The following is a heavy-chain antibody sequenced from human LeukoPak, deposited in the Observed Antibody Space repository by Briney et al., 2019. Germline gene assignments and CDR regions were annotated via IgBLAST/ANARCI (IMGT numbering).Heavy chain of an antibody. Sequence: ASAKVSCKASGYTFTSYGISWVRQAPGQGLEWMGWISAYNGNTNYAQKLQGRVTMTTDTSTSTAYMELRSLRSDDTAVYYCARDNGPGYDILTGYYRGFDYWGQGTLVTVSS. CDR3: ARDNGPGYDILTGYYRGFDY. J-gene: IGHJ4*02. D-gene: IGHD3-9*01. CDR1: GYTFTSYG. V-gene: IGHV1-18*01. CDR2: ISAYNGNT.